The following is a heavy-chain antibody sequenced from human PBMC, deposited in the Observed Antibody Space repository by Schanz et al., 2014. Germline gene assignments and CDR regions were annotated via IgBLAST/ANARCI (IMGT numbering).Heavy chain of an antibody. D-gene: IGHD3-10*01. CDR1: GFTFSSYG. CDR2: IRYDGSNK. Sequence: QVQLVESGGGVVQPGGSLRLSCAASGFTFSSYGMHWVRQAPGKGLEWVAFIRYDGSNKYYADSEKGRFTISSDNSKNTLYLQMNSLRAEDTAVYYCAKVGLYYYGSGFDYWGQGTLVTVSS. CDR3: AKVGLYYYGSGFDY. J-gene: IGHJ4*02. V-gene: IGHV3-30*02.